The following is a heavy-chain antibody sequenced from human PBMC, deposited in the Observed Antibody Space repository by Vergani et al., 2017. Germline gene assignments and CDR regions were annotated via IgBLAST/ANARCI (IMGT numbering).Heavy chain of an antibody. CDR1: GFTFRSYG. Sequence: QVQLVESGGGVVQPGRSLRLSCAASGFTFRSYGMHWVRQATVKGLEWVAVIWYDGSNKYYADPVKGRFTICRNNSKNTLYLQMNSLRAEDTPVYYCAKDLEYCSGGSCYSGIDYWGQGTLVTVSS. V-gene: IGHV3-33*06. D-gene: IGHD2-15*01. J-gene: IGHJ4*02. CDR3: AKDLEYCSGGSCYSGIDY. CDR2: IWYDGSNK.